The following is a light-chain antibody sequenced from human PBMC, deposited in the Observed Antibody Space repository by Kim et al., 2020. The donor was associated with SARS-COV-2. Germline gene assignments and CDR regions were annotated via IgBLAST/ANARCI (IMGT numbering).Light chain of an antibody. V-gene: IGLV2-11*03. CDR3: SSYAGSYTMI. Sequence: IARTGTIIDMGAYNYVSWYQQLPGNGPKFRIYDVTKRPSGVPARFSGSKSGNTASLTISGLQTEDEADYYCSSYAGSYTMIFGGGTQLTVL. CDR1: IIDMGAYNY. J-gene: IGLJ2*01. CDR2: DVT.